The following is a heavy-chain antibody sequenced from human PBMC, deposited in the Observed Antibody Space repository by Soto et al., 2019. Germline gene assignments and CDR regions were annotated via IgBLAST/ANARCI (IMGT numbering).Heavy chain of an antibody. J-gene: IGHJ6*03. V-gene: IGHV4-59*01. CDR3: ARDLVVPAAPPTYYYYMDV. CDR2: IYYSGST. D-gene: IGHD2-2*01. Sequence: SETLSLTCTVSGGSISSYYWSWIRQPPGKGLEWIGYIYYSGSTNYNPSLKSRVTISVDTSKNQFSLKLSSVTAADTAVYYCARDLVVPAAPPTYYYYMDVWGKGTTVTVSS. CDR1: GGSISSYY.